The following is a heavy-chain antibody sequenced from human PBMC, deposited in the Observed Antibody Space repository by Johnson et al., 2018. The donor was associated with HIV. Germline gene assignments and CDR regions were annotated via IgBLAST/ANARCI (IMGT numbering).Heavy chain of an antibody. CDR3: ARPGGDYSAFDI. CDR2: IDWNGGSA. D-gene: IGHD4-17*01. J-gene: IGHJ3*02. Sequence: VQLVESGGGLVQPGGSLRLSCTASGFTVSTNYMSWVRQAPGKGLEWVSGIDWNGGSAGHADSLKGRFIISRDNAKNSLYLQMNSLRAEDTAVYYCARPGGDYSAFDIWGQGTMVTVSS. V-gene: IGHV3-20*04. CDR1: GFTVSTNY.